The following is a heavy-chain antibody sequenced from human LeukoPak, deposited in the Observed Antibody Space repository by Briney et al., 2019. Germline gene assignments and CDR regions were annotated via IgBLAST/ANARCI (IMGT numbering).Heavy chain of an antibody. CDR1: GLTFRSYS. CDR3: ARAGYPYYDFWSGYHDAFDI. D-gene: IGHD3-3*01. V-gene: IGHV3-21*01. CDR2: IIRSSTYI. J-gene: IGHJ3*02. Sequence: GGSLRLSCSAPGLTFRSYSMNWVRQAPGKGLEWVSSIIRSSTYIYYADSVKGRFTISRANAKNSLYLQMNSLRAEDTAVYYCARAGYPYYDFWSGYHDAFDIWGQGTMVTVSS.